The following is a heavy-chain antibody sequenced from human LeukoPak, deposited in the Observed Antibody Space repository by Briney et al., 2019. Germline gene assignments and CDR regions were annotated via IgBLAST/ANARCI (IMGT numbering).Heavy chain of an antibody. CDR1: GGSISSSSYY. Sequence: SETLSLTCTVSGGSISSSSYYWGWIRQPPGKGLEWIGSIYYSGSTYYNPSLKSRVTISVDTSKNQFSLKLSSVTAADTAVYYCARAAAYNLDHWVQGTFVIVSS. V-gene: IGHV4-39*07. D-gene: IGHD6-13*01. CDR2: IYYSGST. CDR3: ARAAAYNLDH. J-gene: IGHJ4*02.